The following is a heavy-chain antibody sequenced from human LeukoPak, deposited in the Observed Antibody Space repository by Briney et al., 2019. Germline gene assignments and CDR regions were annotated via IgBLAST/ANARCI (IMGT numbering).Heavy chain of an antibody. CDR2: IWYDGSNK. CDR3: ARDWWVIIPKGLFDS. V-gene: IGHV3-33*01. Sequence: GRSLRLSCAASGFTFSSYGMHWVRQAPGKGLEWVAVIWYDGSNKYYADSVKGRFTISRDNSKNTLYLQMNSLRAEDTAVYYCARDWWVIIPKGLFDSWGQGTLVTVSS. D-gene: IGHD3-3*01. J-gene: IGHJ4*02. CDR1: GFTFSSYG.